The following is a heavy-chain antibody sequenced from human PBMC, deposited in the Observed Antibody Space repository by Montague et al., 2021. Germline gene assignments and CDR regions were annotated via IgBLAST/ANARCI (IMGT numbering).Heavy chain of an antibody. J-gene: IGHJ6*03. V-gene: IGHV4-38-2*02. CDR1: RSLINSDYY. Sequence: SETLSLTCTVSRSLINSDYYCGWIRPPPGKGLEWMGGVSHGGRTYYNPSLKSRVTISVDTSNNHSSLKLSSVTAADTAMYYCARERDRYYYMDIWGKGTTFTVSS. CDR2: VSHGGRT. CDR3: ARERDRYYYMDI.